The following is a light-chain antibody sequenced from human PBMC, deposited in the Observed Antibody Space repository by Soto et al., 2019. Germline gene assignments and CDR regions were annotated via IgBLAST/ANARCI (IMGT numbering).Light chain of an antibody. J-gene: IGKJ5*01. CDR3: QQYNTYPIT. CDR1: QGVDND. Sequence: DIQMTQSPSSLSASVGDRVTITCRASQGVDNDLAWFQQKPGKAPKSLIFAASNLQSAVPSRFSGSGSGTDYTLTINSLQPEDFATYYCQQYNTYPITFGQGTRLVIK. V-gene: IGKV1-16*01. CDR2: AAS.